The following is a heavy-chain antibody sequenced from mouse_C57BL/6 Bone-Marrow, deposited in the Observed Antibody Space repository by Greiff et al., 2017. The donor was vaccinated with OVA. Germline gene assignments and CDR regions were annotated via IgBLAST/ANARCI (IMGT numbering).Heavy chain of an antibody. Sequence: VQLQQPGAELVKPGASVKLSCKASGYTFTSYWMHWVKQRPGQGLEWIGMIHPNSGSTNYNEKFKSKATLTVDKSSSTAYMQLSSLTSEDSAVYYCAREELGRDWFAYWGQGTLVTVSA. V-gene: IGHV1-64*01. D-gene: IGHD4-1*01. J-gene: IGHJ3*01. CDR1: GYTFTSYW. CDR2: IHPNSGST. CDR3: AREELGRDWFAY.